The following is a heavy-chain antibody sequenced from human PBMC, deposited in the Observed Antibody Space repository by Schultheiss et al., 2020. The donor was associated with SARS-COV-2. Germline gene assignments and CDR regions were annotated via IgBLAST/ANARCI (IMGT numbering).Heavy chain of an antibody. CDR2: ISGSGGST. CDR3: ARKMATTYYYYYYYMDV. D-gene: IGHD5-24*01. Sequence: GGSLRLSCAASGFTFSSYAMSWVRQAPGKGLEWVSAISGSGGSTYYADSVKGRFTISRDNSKNTLYLQMNSLRAEDTAVYYCARKMATTYYYYYYYMDVWGKGTTVTVSS. J-gene: IGHJ6*03. CDR1: GFTFSSYA. V-gene: IGHV3-23*01.